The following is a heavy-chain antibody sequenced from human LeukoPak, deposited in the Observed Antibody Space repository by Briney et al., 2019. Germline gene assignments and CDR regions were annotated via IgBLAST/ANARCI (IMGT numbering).Heavy chain of an antibody. V-gene: IGHV1-69*04. CDR1: GGTFSSYA. CDR2: IIPIFSIA. Sequence: ASVKVSCKASGGTFSSYATSWVRQAPGQGLEWMGRIIPIFSIANYAQKFQGRVTITADKSTSTAYMELSSLRSEDTAVYYCAREGEVVPAASVFDWFDPWGQGTLVTVSS. J-gene: IGHJ5*02. CDR3: AREGEVVPAASVFDWFDP. D-gene: IGHD2-2*01.